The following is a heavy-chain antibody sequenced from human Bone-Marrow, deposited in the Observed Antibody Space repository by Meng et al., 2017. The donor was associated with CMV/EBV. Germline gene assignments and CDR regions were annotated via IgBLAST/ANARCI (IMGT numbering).Heavy chain of an antibody. CDR3: ARDHPYYDSTGCLDY. CDR2: INSDGSST. V-gene: IGHV3-74*01. CDR1: GFTFSSYW. D-gene: IGHD3-22*01. J-gene: IGHJ4*02. Sequence: SGFTFSSYWLHWVRQAPGKGLVWVSRINSDGSSTSYADSVKGRFTISRDNAKNSLYLQMNSLRAEDTAVYYCARDHPYYDSTGCLDYWGQGTLVTVSS.